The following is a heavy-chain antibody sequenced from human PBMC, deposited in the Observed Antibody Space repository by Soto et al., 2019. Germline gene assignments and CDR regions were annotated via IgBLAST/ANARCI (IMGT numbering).Heavy chain of an antibody. CDR3: ARSRGYSGYDPDY. CDR1: GGTFSSYA. J-gene: IGHJ4*02. D-gene: IGHD5-12*01. Sequence: ASVKVSCKASGGTFSSYAISWVRQAPGQGLEWMGRIIPILGIANYAQKFQGRVTITADKSTSTAYMELSSLRSEDTAVYYCARSRGYSGYDPDYWGQGTLVTVSS. V-gene: IGHV1-69*04. CDR2: IIPILGIA.